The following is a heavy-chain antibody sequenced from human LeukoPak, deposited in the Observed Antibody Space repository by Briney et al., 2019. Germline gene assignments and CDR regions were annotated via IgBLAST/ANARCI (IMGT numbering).Heavy chain of an antibody. CDR2: IFPSDSDT. V-gene: IGHV5-51*01. J-gene: IGHJ3*01. Sequence: GESLKISCKGSGYSFTSYWINWVRQMPGKGLEWMGIIFPSDSDTRYSPSFQGQVTMSVDKYSNTAYLQWSTVKASDTAMYYCARQTTFDVWGQGTMVTVSS. D-gene: IGHD4-11*01. CDR1: GYSFTSYW. CDR3: ARQTTFDV.